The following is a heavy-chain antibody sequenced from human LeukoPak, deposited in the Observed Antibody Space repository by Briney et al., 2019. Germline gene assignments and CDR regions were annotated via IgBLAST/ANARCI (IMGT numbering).Heavy chain of an antibody. CDR3: ARDRYDFWSGYSSLSWFDP. Sequence: GGSLRLSCAASGFTFSSYSMNWVRQAPGKGLEWVSSISSSSSYIYYADSVKGRFTISRDNAKNSPYLQMNSLRAEDTAVYYCARDRYDFWSGYSSLSWFDPWGQGTLVTVSS. CDR2: ISSSSSYI. CDR1: GFTFSSYS. V-gene: IGHV3-21*01. D-gene: IGHD3-3*01. J-gene: IGHJ5*02.